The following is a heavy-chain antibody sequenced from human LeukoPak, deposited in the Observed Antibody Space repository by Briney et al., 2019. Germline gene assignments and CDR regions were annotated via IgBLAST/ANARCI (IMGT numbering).Heavy chain of an antibody. V-gene: IGHV3-15*01. CDR1: GFTFSNAW. CDR3: TTDPGEYSTVYYYYTDV. D-gene: IGHD6-6*01. J-gene: IGHJ6*03. CDR2: IKSKTDGGTT. Sequence: PGGALRLSCAASGFTFSNAWMSWVRQAPGKGLEWVGRIKSKTDGGTTDYAAPVKGRFTISRDDSKNTLYLQMNSLKTEDTAVYYCTTDPGEYSTVYYYYTDVWGKGTTVTVSS.